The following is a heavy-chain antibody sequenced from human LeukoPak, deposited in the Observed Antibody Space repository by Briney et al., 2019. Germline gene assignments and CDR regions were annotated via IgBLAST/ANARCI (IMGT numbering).Heavy chain of an antibody. CDR3: AKGLHGGVGYGVDV. J-gene: IGHJ6*02. D-gene: IGHD3-16*01. CDR2: MKRDGSEI. Sequence: GGSLRLSCSASGFTFSTYWMSWVRQAPGKGLEWVANMKRDGSEIYYVDSVKGRFTISRDNSKNTLYLQMKNLRVEHTAVYYCAKGLHGGVGYGVDVWGQGTTVSVSS. CDR1: GFTFSTYW. V-gene: IGHV3-7*03.